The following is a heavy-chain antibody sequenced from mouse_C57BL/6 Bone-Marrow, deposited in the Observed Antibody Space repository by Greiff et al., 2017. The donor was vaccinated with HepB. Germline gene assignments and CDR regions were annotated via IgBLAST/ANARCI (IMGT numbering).Heavy chain of an antibody. CDR3: AGDRFATGY. V-gene: IGHV12-3*01. CDR2: ITHSGET. CDR1: GFPITSGYY. Sequence: QVQLQQSGPGLVKPSQSLFLTCSITGFPITSGYYWIWIRQSPGKPLEWMGYITHSGETFYNPSLQSPISITRETSKNQFFLQLNSVTTEDTAMYYCAGDRFATGYWGQGTTLTVSS. J-gene: IGHJ2*01. D-gene: IGHD1-1*01.